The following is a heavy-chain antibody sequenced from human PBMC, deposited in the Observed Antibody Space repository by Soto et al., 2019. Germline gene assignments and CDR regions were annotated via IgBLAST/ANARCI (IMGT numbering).Heavy chain of an antibody. J-gene: IGHJ4*02. V-gene: IGHV4-59*01. CDR3: AAGEASSRNLTPYDLDF. D-gene: IGHD6-13*01. CDR2: IHYSGTT. Sequence: KASETLSLTCTVSGGSMRNYFWTWIRQPPGKGLEWIGYIHYSGTTSFFPSYNPSLRSRVTISEDTSKNQFSLKLLSVTTADTAVYFCAAGEASSRNLTPYDLDFWGQGTLVTVSS. CDR1: GGSMRNYF.